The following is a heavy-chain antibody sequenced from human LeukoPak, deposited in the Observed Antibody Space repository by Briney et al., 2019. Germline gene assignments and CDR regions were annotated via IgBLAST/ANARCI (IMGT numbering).Heavy chain of an antibody. CDR1: GFSFGTYD. Sequence: GGSLRLSCAASGFSFGTYDMSWVRQAPGKGLEWVSAISGSGGSKYYADSVKGRFTISRDNSKNTLYLQMNSLRAEDTAVYYCAKEKDGSGYYWGQGTLVTVSS. D-gene: IGHD3-10*01. CDR2: ISGSGGSK. CDR3: AKEKDGSGYY. J-gene: IGHJ4*02. V-gene: IGHV3-23*01.